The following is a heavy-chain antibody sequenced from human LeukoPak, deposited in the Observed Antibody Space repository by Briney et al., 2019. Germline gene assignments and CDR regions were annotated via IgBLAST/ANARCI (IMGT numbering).Heavy chain of an antibody. CDR2: IKNDGSGT. CDR1: GFTFSTYS. Sequence: GGSLRLSCAASGFTFSTYSMHWVRQAPGKGLEWVSRIKNDGSGTDYADSVRGRFTISRDNAKNILYLQMNSLTAEDTAVYYCARHNRDYWGQGTLVTVSS. V-gene: IGHV3-74*01. J-gene: IGHJ4*02. CDR3: ARHNRDY. D-gene: IGHD2/OR15-2a*01.